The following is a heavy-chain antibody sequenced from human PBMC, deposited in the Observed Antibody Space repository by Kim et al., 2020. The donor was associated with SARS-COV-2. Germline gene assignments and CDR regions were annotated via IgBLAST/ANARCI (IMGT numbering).Heavy chain of an antibody. CDR3: ARVRGQQVGYAMDV. CDR2: INSGNTTI. Sequence: GGSLRLSCAASGFTFSHSSMNWVRQAPGKGLEWISYINSGNTTIYYGDPVKGRFTISRDNAKNSLYLHMNSLRVEDSAVYYCARVRGQQVGYAMDVWGQGTTVIVSS. D-gene: IGHD6-13*01. CDR1: GFTFSHSS. J-gene: IGHJ6*02. V-gene: IGHV3-48*04.